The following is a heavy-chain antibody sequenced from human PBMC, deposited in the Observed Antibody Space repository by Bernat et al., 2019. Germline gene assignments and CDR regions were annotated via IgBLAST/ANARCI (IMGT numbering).Heavy chain of an antibody. V-gene: IGHV3-30*03. J-gene: IGHJ4*02. CDR1: GFTFSNYG. Sequence: QVQLVESGGGVVQPGRSLRLSCTASGFTFSNYGIHWVRQAPGKGLEWVAIISYDGSYKYYADSVRGRFTISRDNSKNTLYLQMNSLRAEDTAVYYCARERITMVRGVIITKIFDYWGQGTLVTVSS. CDR3: ARERITMVRGVIITKIFDY. CDR2: ISYDGSYK. D-gene: IGHD3-10*01.